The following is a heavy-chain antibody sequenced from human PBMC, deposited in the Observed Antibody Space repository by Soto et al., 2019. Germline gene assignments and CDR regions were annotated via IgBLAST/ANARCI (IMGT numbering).Heavy chain of an antibody. D-gene: IGHD5-12*01. CDR3: AKDRRSYRGYWVCVVADSVFDY. J-gene: IGHJ4*02. CDR1: GFTFSSYA. V-gene: IGHV3-23*01. Sequence: GGSLRLSCAASGFTFSSYAMSWVRQAPRKGLEWVSAISGSGGSTYYADSVKGRFTISRDNSKNTLYLQMNSLRAEDTAVYYCAKDRRSYRGYWVCVVADSVFDYWGQASLVTVSS. CDR2: ISGSGGST.